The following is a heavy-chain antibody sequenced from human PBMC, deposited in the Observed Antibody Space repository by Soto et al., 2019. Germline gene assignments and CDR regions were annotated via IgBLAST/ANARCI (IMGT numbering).Heavy chain of an antibody. CDR1: GFTFSSYA. V-gene: IGHV3-23*01. CDR2: ISGSGGST. Sequence: PGGSLRLSCAASGFTFSSYAMSWVRQAPGKGLEWVSAISGSGGSTYYADSVKGRFTISRDNSKNTLYLQMNSLRAEDTAVYYCAISGAPTPFFDYWGQGTLVIVSS. D-gene: IGHD3-10*01. J-gene: IGHJ4*02. CDR3: AISGAPTPFFDY.